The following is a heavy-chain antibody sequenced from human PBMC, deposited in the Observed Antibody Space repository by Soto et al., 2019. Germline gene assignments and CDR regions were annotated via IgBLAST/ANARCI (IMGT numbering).Heavy chain of an antibody. Sequence: QVQLVQSGAEVKKPGASVKVSCKASGYTFTSYDLNWVLQATGQGLEWMGWMNPNSGNTGYAQKFQGRVTMTRNTSISTAYRELSSLRSEDTAVYYCARRMGSSWSLGMDVWGQGTTVTVSS. V-gene: IGHV1-8*01. CDR1: GYTFTSYD. CDR3: ARRMGSSWSLGMDV. J-gene: IGHJ6*02. D-gene: IGHD6-13*01. CDR2: MNPNSGNT.